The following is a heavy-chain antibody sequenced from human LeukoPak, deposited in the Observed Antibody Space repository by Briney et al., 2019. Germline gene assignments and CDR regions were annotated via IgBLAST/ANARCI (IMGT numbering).Heavy chain of an antibody. CDR1: GYTFTGYY. D-gene: IGHD2-15*01. V-gene: IGHV1-2*02. CDR2: INPNNGGT. Sequence: ASVKVSCKASGYTFTGYYMHWLRQVPGQGLEWMGWINPNNGGTNYAQRFQGRVTMTRDTSISTAYMEVSRLRFDDTAVYYCASGPSLGTTHPYFDYWGQGTLVTVSS. J-gene: IGHJ4*02. CDR3: ASGPSLGTTHPYFDY.